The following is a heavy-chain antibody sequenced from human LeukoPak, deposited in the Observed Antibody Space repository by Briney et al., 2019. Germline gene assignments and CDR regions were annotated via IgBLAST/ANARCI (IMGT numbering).Heavy chain of an antibody. CDR2: IYHSGST. CDR1: GFTFSSYSM. V-gene: IGHV4-4*02. Sequence: GSLRLSCAASGFTFSSYSMNWVRQPPGKGLEWIGEIYHSGSTNYNPSLKSRVTISVDKSKNQFSLKLSSVTAADTAVYYCARVRGYSYGSDAFDIWGQGTMVTVSS. CDR3: ARVRGYSYGSDAFDI. D-gene: IGHD5-18*01. J-gene: IGHJ3*02.